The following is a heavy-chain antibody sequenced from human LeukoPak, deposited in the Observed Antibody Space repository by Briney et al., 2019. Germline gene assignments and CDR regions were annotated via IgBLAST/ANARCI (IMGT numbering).Heavy chain of an antibody. V-gene: IGHV3-66*01. J-gene: IGHJ4*02. CDR2: IYTGGNT. CDR3: VRDPLGGHFDY. CDR1: GFTFDDYG. Sequence: AGGSLRLSCAASGFTFDDYGMNWVRQAPGKGLEWVSIIYTGGNTYYADSVKGRFTISRDISKNTLYLQMNSLRAEDTAIYYCVRDPLGGHFDYWGQGTLVTVSS.